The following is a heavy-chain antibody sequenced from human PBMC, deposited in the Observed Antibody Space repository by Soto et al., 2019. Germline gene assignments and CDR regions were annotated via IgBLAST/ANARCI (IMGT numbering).Heavy chain of an antibody. CDR2: ISGRGFTP. V-gene: IGHV3-23*01. CDR3: AKNWGGIPRGYFDF. J-gene: IGHJ4*02. D-gene: IGHD3-16*01. Sequence: GGSLRLSCAASGFTFNTYAMSWVRQAPGKGLEWVSGISGRGFTPYYADSVKGRFTISRDNSKNTVYLQMNSLRAEDTAVYYCAKNWGGIPRGYFDFWGLGTLVTVSS. CDR1: GFTFNTYA.